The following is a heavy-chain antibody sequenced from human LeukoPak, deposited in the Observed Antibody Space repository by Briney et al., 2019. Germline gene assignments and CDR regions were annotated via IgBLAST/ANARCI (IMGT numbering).Heavy chain of an antibody. D-gene: IGHD3-3*01. CDR2: ISGSGGST. J-gene: IGHJ4*02. Sequence: GGSLRLSCAASGFTFSSYAMSWVRQAPGKGLEWVSAISGSGGSTYYADSVKGRFTISRDNAKNSLYLQMNSLRAEDTAVYYCAKTGRITIFGVVIMNLDYWGQGTLVTVSS. V-gene: IGHV3-23*01. CDR1: GFTFSSYA. CDR3: AKTGRITIFGVVIMNLDY.